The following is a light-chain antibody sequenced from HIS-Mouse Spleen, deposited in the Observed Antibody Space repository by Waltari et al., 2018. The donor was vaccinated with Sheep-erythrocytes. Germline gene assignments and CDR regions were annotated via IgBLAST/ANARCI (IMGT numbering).Light chain of an antibody. CDR2: DVS. CDR1: SSDVGGSNY. Sequence: QSALTQPASVSGSPGQSITISCTGTSSDVGGSNYVSWYQQHPGKAPKLMIYDVSKRPSGVPDRFSGSKSGNTASLTISGLQAEDEADYYCCSYAGSYNHVFATGTKVTVL. CDR3: CSYAGSYNHV. J-gene: IGLJ1*01. V-gene: IGLV2-11*01.